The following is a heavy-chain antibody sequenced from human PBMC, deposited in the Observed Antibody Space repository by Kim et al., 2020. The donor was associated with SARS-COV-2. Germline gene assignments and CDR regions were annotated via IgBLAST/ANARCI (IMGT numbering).Heavy chain of an antibody. CDR1: GGTFSSYA. CDR3: YELWFGESRRGAFDY. Sequence: SVKVSCKASGGTFSSYAISWVRQAPGQGLEWMGGIIPIFGTANYAQKFQGRVTITADESTSTAYMELSSLRSEDTAVYYCYELWFGESRRGAFDYWGQGTLVTVSS. D-gene: IGHD3-10*01. V-gene: IGHV1-69*13. CDR2: IIPIFGTA. J-gene: IGHJ4*02.